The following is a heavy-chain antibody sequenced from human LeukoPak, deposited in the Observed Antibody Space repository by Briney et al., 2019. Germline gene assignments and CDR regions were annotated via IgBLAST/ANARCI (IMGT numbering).Heavy chain of an antibody. J-gene: IGHJ3*02. CDR2: IGTAGDT. Sequence: GGSLSLSCAASGFTFSRYDMHWVRQGTGKGLEWVSAIGTAGDTYYPGSVKGRFTTSRENAKNSLYLQMNSLRVGDTAVYYCARGRGWGTFDIWGQGTMVTVSS. D-gene: IGHD3-10*01. CDR3: ARGRGWGTFDI. CDR1: GFTFSRYD. V-gene: IGHV3-13*04.